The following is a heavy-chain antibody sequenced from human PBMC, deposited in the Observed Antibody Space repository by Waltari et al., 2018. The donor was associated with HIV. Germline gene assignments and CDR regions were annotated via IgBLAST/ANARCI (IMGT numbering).Heavy chain of an antibody. CDR3: ARTAYCGGDCYSAEYFQH. V-gene: IGHV1-69*01. CDR1: DGTFSSYA. Sequence: QVQLVQSGAEVKKSGSSVKVSCKASDGTFSSYAISWVGQAPGQGLEWMGGIIPIFGTANYAQKFQGRVTITADESTSTAYMELSSPRAEDTAMYYCARTAYCGGDCYSAEYFQHWGQGTLVTVSS. CDR2: IIPIFGTA. J-gene: IGHJ1*01. D-gene: IGHD2-21*02.